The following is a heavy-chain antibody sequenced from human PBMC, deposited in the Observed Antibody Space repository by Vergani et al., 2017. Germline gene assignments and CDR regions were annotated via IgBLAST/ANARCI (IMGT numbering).Heavy chain of an antibody. Sequence: QLVESGGGWVQPGGSLRLSCVVSGFDFSSYIMNWVRQAPGKGLEWVSFVSTGTKSQSYEESVKGRFTISRDSAKNSLYLQMNRLRAEDTAVYYCARRLEWLLGAFDIWGQGTMVTVYS. V-gene: IGHV3-48*01. D-gene: IGHD3-3*01. CDR2: VSTGTKSQ. CDR3: ARRLEWLLGAFDI. J-gene: IGHJ3*02. CDR1: GFDFSSYI.